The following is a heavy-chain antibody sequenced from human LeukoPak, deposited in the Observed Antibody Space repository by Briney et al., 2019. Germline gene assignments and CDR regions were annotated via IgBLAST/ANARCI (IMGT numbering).Heavy chain of an antibody. CDR3: ARGTPMVNAGDY. Sequence: SETLSLTCTVSGGSISYYYWSWVRQPPGKGLEWIGSIYHSGSTYYNPSLKSRVTISVDTSKNQFSLKLSSVTAADTAVYYCARGTPMVNAGDYWGQGTLVTVSS. D-gene: IGHD5-18*01. V-gene: IGHV4-59*01. CDR1: GGSISYYY. CDR2: IYHSGST. J-gene: IGHJ4*02.